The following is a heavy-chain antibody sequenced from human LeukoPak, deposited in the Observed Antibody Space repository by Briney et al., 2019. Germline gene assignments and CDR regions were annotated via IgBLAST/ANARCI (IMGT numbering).Heavy chain of an antibody. CDR1: GFIFSNHG. CDR2: IWDDGNNK. CDR3: ARDSYQDYYGRFDP. V-gene: IGHV3-33*01. Sequence: PGGSLRLSCAACGFIFSNHGMHWVRQAPGKRLEWVAVIWDDGNNKRYANSVNGRFTISRDNSENTLYLQMNGLTAEDTAMYYCARDSYQDYYGRFDPWGQGTLVIVSS. D-gene: IGHD3-10*01. J-gene: IGHJ5*02.